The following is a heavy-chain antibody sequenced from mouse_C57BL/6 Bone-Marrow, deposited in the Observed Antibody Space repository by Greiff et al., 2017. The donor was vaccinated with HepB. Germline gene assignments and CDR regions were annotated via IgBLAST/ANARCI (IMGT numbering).Heavy chain of an antibody. D-gene: IGHD1-1*01. CDR2: IRSKSNNYAT. Sequence: EVQGVESGGGLVQPKGSLKLSCAASGFSFNTYAMNWVRQAPGKGLEWVARIRSKSNNYATYYADSVKDRFTISRDDSESMLYLQMNNLKTEDTAMYYCVIGDYGSSSYYYAMDYWGQGTSVTVSS. CDR3: VIGDYGSSSYYYAMDY. CDR1: GFSFNTYA. J-gene: IGHJ4*01. V-gene: IGHV10-1*01.